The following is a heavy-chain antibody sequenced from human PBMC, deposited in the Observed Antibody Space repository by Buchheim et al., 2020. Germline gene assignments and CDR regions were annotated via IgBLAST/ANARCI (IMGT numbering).Heavy chain of an antibody. D-gene: IGHD2-15*01. V-gene: IGHV3-30-3*01. Sequence: QVQVVESGGGVVQPGRSLRLSCTASGFTFNNDALHWVRQAPGKGLEWVALISYDGANKYYAESVKGRFTISRDNSKNTVSLQMDSLTTEDSAVYYCSRGGGLALAYAMDVWGQGTT. CDR1: GFTFNNDA. CDR2: ISYDGANK. J-gene: IGHJ6*02. CDR3: SRGGGLALAYAMDV.